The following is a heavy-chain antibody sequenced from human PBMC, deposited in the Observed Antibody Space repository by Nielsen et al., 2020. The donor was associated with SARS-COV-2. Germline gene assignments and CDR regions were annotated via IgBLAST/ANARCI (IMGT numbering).Heavy chain of an antibody. Sequence: GESLKISCAASGFTFSSYGMHWVRQAPGKGLEWVAVISYDGSNKYYADSVKGRFTISRDNSKNTLCLQMNSLRAEDTAVYYCATFYGDCFDYWGQGTLVTVSS. CDR3: ATFYGDCFDY. V-gene: IGHV3-30*03. CDR1: GFTFSSYG. D-gene: IGHD4-17*01. J-gene: IGHJ4*02. CDR2: ISYDGSNK.